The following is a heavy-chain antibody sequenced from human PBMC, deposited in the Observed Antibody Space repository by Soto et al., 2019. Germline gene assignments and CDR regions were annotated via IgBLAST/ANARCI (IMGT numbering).Heavy chain of an antibody. Sequence: GGSLRLSCAASGFTFSSYWMHWVRQAPGKGLVWVSRINSDGSSTSYADSVKGRFTISRDNSKNTLYLQMNSLRAEDTAVYYCARDRPSPYCSSTSCSSYFDYWGQGTLVTVSS. CDR2: INSDGSST. CDR1: GFTFSSYW. J-gene: IGHJ4*02. CDR3: ARDRPSPYCSSTSCSSYFDY. V-gene: IGHV3-74*01. D-gene: IGHD2-2*01.